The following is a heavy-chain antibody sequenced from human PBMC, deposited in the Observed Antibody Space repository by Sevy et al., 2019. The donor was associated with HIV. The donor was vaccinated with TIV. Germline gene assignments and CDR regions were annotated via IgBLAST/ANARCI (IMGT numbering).Heavy chain of an antibody. CDR3: ARGIAAPIDAFDT. D-gene: IGHD6-13*01. V-gene: IGHV3-21*01. J-gene: IGHJ3*02. Sequence: GGSLRLSCAASGFTFSSYSMNWVRQAPGKGLEWVSSISSSSSYIYYADSVKGRFTISRDNAKNSLYLQMNSLRAEDTAVYYCARGIAAPIDAFDTWGQGTMVTVSS. CDR2: ISSSSSYI. CDR1: GFTFSSYS.